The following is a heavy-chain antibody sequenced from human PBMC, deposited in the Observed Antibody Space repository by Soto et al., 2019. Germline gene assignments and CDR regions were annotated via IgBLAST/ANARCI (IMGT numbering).Heavy chain of an antibody. Sequence: QVQLVQSGAEVKKPGASVKVSCKASGYTFITYGVSWVRQAPGQGLDWLGWISTYNGNTRYAERLQGRVTMTTDTTTNTAYMELRNLRSDDTAVYYCARGPTDYYDNSANYLLDYWGQGTLVTVS. J-gene: IGHJ4*02. CDR2: ISTYNGNT. CDR1: GYTFITYG. CDR3: ARGPTDYYDNSANYLLDY. V-gene: IGHV1-18*01. D-gene: IGHD3-22*01.